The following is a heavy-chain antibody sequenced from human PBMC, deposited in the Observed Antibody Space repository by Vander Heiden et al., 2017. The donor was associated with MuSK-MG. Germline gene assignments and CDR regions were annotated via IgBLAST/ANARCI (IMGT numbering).Heavy chain of an antibody. V-gene: IGHV1-69*01. D-gene: IGHD6-13*01. CDR1: GGTFSSYA. CDR2: IIPIFGTA. CDR3: ARDKEEGDSSSAWGAFDI. Sequence: QVQLVQSGAEVKKPGSSVKVSCKASGGTFSSYAISWVRQAPGQGLEWMGGIIPIFGTANYAQKFQGRVTITADESTSTAYMELSSLRSEDTAVYYCARDKEEGDSSSAWGAFDIWGQGTMVTVSS. J-gene: IGHJ3*02.